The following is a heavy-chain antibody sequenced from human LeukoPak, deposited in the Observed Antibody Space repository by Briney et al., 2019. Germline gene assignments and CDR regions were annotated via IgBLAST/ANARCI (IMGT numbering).Heavy chain of an antibody. CDR3: ARQGLRTGTVDY. V-gene: IGHV1-2*02. D-gene: IGHD3-16*01. J-gene: IGHJ4*02. CDR1: GGTFSSYA. CDR2: INPNSGGT. Sequence: ASVKVSCKASGGTFSSYAISWVRQAPGQGLEWMGWINPNSGGTNYAQKFQGRVTMTRDTSISTAYMELSRLRSDDTAVYYCARQGLRTGTVDYWGQGTLVTVSS.